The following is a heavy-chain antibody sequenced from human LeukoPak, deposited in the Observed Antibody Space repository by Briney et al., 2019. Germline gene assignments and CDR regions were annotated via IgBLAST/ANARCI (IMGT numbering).Heavy chain of an antibody. CDR1: SGSIISDTYY. D-gene: IGHD3-3*01. J-gene: IGHJ5*02. Sequence: SETLSLTCTVSSGSIISDTYYWGWIRQPPGKGLEWIGSIYYTGSSYYNMSLKSRVTMSVDTSKNQFSLKVTSITAGDSAVYYCARSIGVIYTVGGFDPWGQGTLVTVSS. V-gene: IGHV4-39*01. CDR3: ARSIGVIYTVGGFDP. CDR2: IYYTGSS.